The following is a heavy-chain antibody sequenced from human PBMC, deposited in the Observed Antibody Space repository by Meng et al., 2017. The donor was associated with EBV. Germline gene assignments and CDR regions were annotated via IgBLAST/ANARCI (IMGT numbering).Heavy chain of an antibody. V-gene: IGHV1-2*06. CDR1: GYTFTGYY. Sequence: QWQLVQSGDEVKKPGAAGKVSCKASGYTFTGYYMHWVRQAPGQGLEWMGRINPNSGGTNYAQKFQGRVTMTRDTSISTAYMELSRLRSDDTAVYYCARVGIAVAGTGDYWGQGTLVTVSS. CDR2: INPNSGGT. D-gene: IGHD6-19*01. J-gene: IGHJ4*02. CDR3: ARVGIAVAGTGDY.